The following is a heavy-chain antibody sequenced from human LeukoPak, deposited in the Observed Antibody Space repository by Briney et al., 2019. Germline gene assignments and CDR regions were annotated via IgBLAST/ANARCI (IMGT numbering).Heavy chain of an antibody. CDR3: AKDYYFGSS. V-gene: IGHV3-30*04. CDR2: ISYDGSNK. CDR1: GFTFNSYA. J-gene: IGHJ5*02. D-gene: IGHD3-10*01. Sequence: PGRSLRLSCAASGFTFNSYAMHWVRQAPGKGLEWVAVISYDGSNKYYADSVKGRFTISRDNSKNTLYLQMNSLRAEDTAVYYCAKDYYFGSSWGQGTLVTVSS.